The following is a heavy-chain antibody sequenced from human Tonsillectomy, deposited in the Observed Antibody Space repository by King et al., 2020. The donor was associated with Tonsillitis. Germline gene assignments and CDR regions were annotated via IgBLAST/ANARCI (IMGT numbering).Heavy chain of an antibody. CDR3: THRQYYDSSDYPFGAFDY. V-gene: IGHV2-5*02. CDR2: FYWDDDK. D-gene: IGHD3-22*01. Sequence: ITLKESGPTLVKPTQTLTLTCTFSGFSLSTLGVGVGWIRQPPGKALEWLSLFYWDDDKRYSPSLRSRLTITKDSSKNQVVLTMTNVDPVDTATYFCTHRQYYDSSDYPFGAFDYWGRGTLVTVSS. CDR1: GFSLSTLGVG. J-gene: IGHJ4*02.